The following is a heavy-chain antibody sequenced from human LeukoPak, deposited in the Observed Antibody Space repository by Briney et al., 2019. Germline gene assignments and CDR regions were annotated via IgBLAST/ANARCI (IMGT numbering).Heavy chain of an antibody. CDR3: ASLLREYEQWLVNYFDY. J-gene: IGHJ4*02. CDR1: GYTFTGYY. Sequence: GASVKVSCKASGYTFTGYYMHWVRQAPGQGLEWMGWINPNSGGTNYAQKFQGRVTMTRDTSISTAYMELSRLRSDDTAVYYCASLLREYEQWLVNYFDYWGQGTLVTVSS. V-gene: IGHV1-2*02. D-gene: IGHD6-19*01. CDR2: INPNSGGT.